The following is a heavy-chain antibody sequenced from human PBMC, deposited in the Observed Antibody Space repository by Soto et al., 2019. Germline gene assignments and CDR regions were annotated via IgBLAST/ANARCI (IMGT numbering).Heavy chain of an antibody. CDR2: ISAYNGNT. CDR3: ARGKSGSRPHAFDI. Sequence: ASVKVSCKASGYTFPSSGISWVRQAPGQGLEWMGWISAYNGNTNYAQKLQGRVTMTTDTSTSTAYMELRSLRSDDTAVYYCARGKSGSRPHAFDIWGQGTMVTVSS. J-gene: IGHJ3*02. V-gene: IGHV1-18*01. CDR1: GYTFPSSG. D-gene: IGHD1-26*01.